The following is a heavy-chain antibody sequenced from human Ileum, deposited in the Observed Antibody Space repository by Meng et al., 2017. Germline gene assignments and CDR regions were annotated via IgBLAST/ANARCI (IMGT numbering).Heavy chain of an antibody. D-gene: IGHD1-1*01. V-gene: IGHV1-3*01. J-gene: IGHJ4*02. Sequence: QVQLVQSGTEVKKVGASVKVSCTAPGYTFRNYPLHWVRQAPGQRPEWMGWINAGNGNIKISQKFQGRITITSDTSATAYMELSSLRSEDTAVYFCARENDNWNYFDYWGQGSLVTVSS. CDR1: GYTFRNYP. CDR3: ARENDNWNYFDY. CDR2: INAGNGNI.